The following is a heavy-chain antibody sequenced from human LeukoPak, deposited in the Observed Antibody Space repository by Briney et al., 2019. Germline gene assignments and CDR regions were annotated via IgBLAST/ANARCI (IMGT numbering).Heavy chain of an antibody. CDR3: ARLACGYYFDY. J-gene: IGHJ4*02. CDR1: GGSISRYY. D-gene: IGHD5-12*01. CDR2: IYYSGST. Sequence: PSETLSLTCTVSGGSISRYYWSWIRQPPGKGLEWIGYIYYSGSTNYNPSLKSRVTISVDTSKNQFSLKLSSVTAADTAVYYCARLACGYYFDYWGQGTLVTVSS. V-gene: IGHV4-59*08.